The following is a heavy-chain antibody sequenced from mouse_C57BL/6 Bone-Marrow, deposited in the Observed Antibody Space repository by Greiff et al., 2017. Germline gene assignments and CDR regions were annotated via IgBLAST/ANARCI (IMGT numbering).Heavy chain of an antibody. V-gene: IGHV5-6*01. CDR1: GFTFSSYG. J-gene: IGHJ3*01. CDR3: ARGEY. Sequence: EVQGVESGGDLVKPGGSLKLSCAASGFTFSSYGMSWVRQTPDKRLEWVATISSGGSYTYYPDSVKGRFTISRDNAKNTLYLQMSSLKSEDTAMYYCARGEYWGQGTLVTVSA. CDR2: ISSGGSYT.